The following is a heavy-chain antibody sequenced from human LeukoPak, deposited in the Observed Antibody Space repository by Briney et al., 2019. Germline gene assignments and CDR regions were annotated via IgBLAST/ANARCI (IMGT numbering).Heavy chain of an antibody. D-gene: IGHD3-10*01. J-gene: IGHJ4*02. CDR3: ARSGHRRYYYASGPDY. CDR2: ISTYNGNT. Sequence: GASVKVSCKASGYIFTNYGISWVRQAPGQGLEWMGWISTYNGNTKYTQNLQGRVTMTTDTSTSTAYMDLTSLRSDDTAVYYCARSGHRRYYYASGPDYWGQGTLVTVSS. V-gene: IGHV1-18*01. CDR1: GYIFTNYG.